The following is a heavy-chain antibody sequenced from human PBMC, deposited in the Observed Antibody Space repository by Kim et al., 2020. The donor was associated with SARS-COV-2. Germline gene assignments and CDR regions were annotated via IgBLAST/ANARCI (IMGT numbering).Heavy chain of an antibody. J-gene: IGHJ4*02. CDR1: GFTFSSYA. V-gene: IGHV3-23*01. Sequence: GGSLRLSCAASGFTFSSYAMSWIRQAPGKGLEWVSAISGSGGSTYYADSVKGRFTISRDNSKNTLYLQMNSLRAEDTAVYYCATVHDSSPSLDYCGQRTLVTLSP. D-gene: IGHD3-22*01. CDR2: ISGSGGST. CDR3: ATVHDSSPSLDY.